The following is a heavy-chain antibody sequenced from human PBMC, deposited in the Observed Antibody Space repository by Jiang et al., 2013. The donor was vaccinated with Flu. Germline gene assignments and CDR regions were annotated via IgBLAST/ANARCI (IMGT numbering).Heavy chain of an antibody. D-gene: IGHD3-16*02. CDR1: GFTFSSYW. CDR3: ARDRRYDYIWGSYRSTLDY. J-gene: IGHJ4*02. Sequence: ASGFTFSSYWMHWVRQAPGKGLVWVSRINSDGSSTSYADSVKGRFTISRDNAKNTLYLQMNSLRAEDTAVYYCARDRRYDYIWGSYRSTLDYWGQGTLVTVSS. V-gene: IGHV3-74*01. CDR2: INSDGSST.